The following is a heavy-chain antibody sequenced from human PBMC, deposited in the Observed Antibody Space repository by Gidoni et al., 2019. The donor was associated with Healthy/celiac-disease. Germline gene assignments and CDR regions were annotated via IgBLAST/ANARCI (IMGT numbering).Heavy chain of an antibody. CDR3: AKDHHRGGIIPTPFDY. J-gene: IGHJ4*02. Sequence: TISRDNSKNTLYLQMNSLRAEDTAVYYCAKDHHRGGIIPTPFDYWGQGTLVSVSS. V-gene: IGHV3-23*01. D-gene: IGHD3-16*02.